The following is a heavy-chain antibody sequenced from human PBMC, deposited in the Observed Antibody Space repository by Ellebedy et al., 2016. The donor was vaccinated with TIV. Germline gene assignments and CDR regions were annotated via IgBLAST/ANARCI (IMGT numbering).Heavy chain of an antibody. CDR3: TTEGETTLEMGLDAFHI. J-gene: IGHJ3*02. V-gene: IGHV3-15*01. CDR1: GFTFTDAW. D-gene: IGHD1-1*01. Sequence: GESLKISCVASGFTFTDAWMSWVRQAPGKGLEFVGRIKSTSDGGTTDDAAPVKGRFIISRDDSKNTLYLEMNRLKTEDTAVYYCTTEGETTLEMGLDAFHIWGHGTMVTVSS. CDR2: IKSTSDGGTT.